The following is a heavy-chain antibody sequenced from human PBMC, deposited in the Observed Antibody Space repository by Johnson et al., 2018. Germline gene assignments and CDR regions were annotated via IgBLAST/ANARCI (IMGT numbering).Heavy chain of an antibody. CDR1: GGTFSSYA. Sequence: VQLVESGAEVKKPGSSXKVSCKASGGTFSSYAISWVRQAPGQGLEWMGGIIPLFGTANYAQTFQGRVTITADESTSTAYMELSSLRSEDTAVYYCASGHDSYAFDIWGQGTMVTVSS. J-gene: IGHJ3*02. V-gene: IGHV1-69*01. CDR3: ASGHDSYAFDI. CDR2: IIPLFGTA. D-gene: IGHD2-15*01.